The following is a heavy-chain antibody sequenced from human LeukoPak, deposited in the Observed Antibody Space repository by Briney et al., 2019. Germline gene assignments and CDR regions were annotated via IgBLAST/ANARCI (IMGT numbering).Heavy chain of an antibody. V-gene: IGHV3-33*06. CDR3: AKDPYASGWYGGFEL. CDR1: GFTFSNSA. CDR2: IWYDGSDA. Sequence: GRSLRLASAPSGFTFSNSALHWVRQPPGKGLEWVAAIWYDGSDAYYRDSVKGRFTISRDTSKNTLYLQMNRLRAEDTAVNYCAKDPYASGWYGGFELRGQRTLV. J-gene: IGHJ4*02. D-gene: IGHD6-19*01.